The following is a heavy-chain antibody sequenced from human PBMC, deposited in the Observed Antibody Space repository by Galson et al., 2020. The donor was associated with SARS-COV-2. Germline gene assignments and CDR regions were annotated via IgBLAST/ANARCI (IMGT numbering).Heavy chain of an antibody. CDR1: GFTFSTYA. CDR3: AINRALDY. Sequence: GGSLRLSCVASGFTFSTYARHWVRQAPGNGLEWVAVMSYDGSIQYYSDSVKGRFTISRDNSKNTLYLQMNSLRLEDTGVYYCAINRALDYWGQGILVTVSS. J-gene: IGHJ4*02. V-gene: IGHV3-30*03. CDR2: MSYDGSIQ.